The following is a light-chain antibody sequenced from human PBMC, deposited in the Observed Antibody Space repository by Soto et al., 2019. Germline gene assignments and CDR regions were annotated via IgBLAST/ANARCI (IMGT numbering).Light chain of an antibody. J-gene: IGLJ3*02. CDR1: SSDVGGYNY. CDR3: SSYTSSSTPSWV. CDR2: EVS. V-gene: IGLV2-14*01. Sequence: QSALTQPASVSGSPGLSITISCTGTSSDVGGYNYVSWYQQHPGKAPKLMIYEVSNRPSGVSNRFSGSKSGNTASLTISGLQAEDEADYYCSSYTSSSTPSWVFGGGTKVTVL.